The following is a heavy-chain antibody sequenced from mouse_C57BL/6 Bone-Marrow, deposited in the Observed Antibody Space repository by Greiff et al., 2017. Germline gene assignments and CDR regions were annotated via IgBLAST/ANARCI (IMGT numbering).Heavy chain of an antibody. CDR1: GYTFTDYY. Sequence: VQLQQSGPELVKPGASVKISCKASGYTFTDYYINWVKQRPGQGLEWIGWIFPGSGSTYYNEKFKGKATLTVDKSSSTAYMLLSSLTSEGSSVDFCARSHYGSSFAMDYWGQGTSVTVSS. J-gene: IGHJ4*01. V-gene: IGHV1-75*01. CDR2: IFPGSGST. CDR3: ARSHYGSSFAMDY. D-gene: IGHD1-1*01.